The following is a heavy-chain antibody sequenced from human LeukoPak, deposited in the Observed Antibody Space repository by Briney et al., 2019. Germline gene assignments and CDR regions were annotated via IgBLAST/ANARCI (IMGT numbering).Heavy chain of an antibody. J-gene: IGHJ4*02. CDR3: ARNLYGGNLNYFDY. D-gene: IGHD4-23*01. CDR2: IYYGGST. Sequence: PSETLSLTCTVSGGSISSYYWSWIRQPPGKGLEWIGYIYYGGSTNYNPSLKSRVTISVDTSKSHFSLKLISVTAADTAVYYCARNLYGGNLNYFDYWGQGTLVTVSS. V-gene: IGHV4-59*01. CDR1: GGSISSYY.